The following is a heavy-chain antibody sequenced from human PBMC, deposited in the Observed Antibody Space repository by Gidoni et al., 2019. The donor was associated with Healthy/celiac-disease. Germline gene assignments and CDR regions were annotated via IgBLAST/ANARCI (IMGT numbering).Heavy chain of an antibody. J-gene: IGHJ5*02. CDR3: ARSFVTMVRGNGFDP. V-gene: IGHV1-3*01. Sequence: QVQLVQSGAEVKKPGASVKVSCKSSGYTFTSYAMHWVRQAPAQRVEWMGWINAGNGNTKYSQKFQGRGTITRDTSASTAYMELSSLRYEDTAVYYCARSFVTMVRGNGFDPGGQGTLVTVSS. D-gene: IGHD3-10*01. CDR1: GYTFTSYA. CDR2: INAGNGNT.